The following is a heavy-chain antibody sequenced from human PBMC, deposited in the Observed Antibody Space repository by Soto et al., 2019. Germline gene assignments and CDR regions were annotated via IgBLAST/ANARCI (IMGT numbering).Heavy chain of an antibody. D-gene: IGHD2-2*01. CDR1: GFTFSSYS. CDR3: AKDGGAVPAHFDF. CDR2: FGGSGYST. Sequence: QPGGSLRLSCAASGFTFSSYSMTWVRQAPGKGLEWVSSFGGSGYSTYYADSVKGRFTISRDNSKNTLYLQMDTLRAEDTAVYYCAKDGGAVPAHFDFWGQGALVTVSS. V-gene: IGHV3-23*01. J-gene: IGHJ4*02.